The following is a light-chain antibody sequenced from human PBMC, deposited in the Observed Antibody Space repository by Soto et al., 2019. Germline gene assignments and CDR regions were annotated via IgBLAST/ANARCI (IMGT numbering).Light chain of an antibody. V-gene: IGKV3-15*01. Sequence: EIVLTQSPATLSLSPGERATLSCRASQGVSSYLAWYQQKPGQAPRLLIYGASTRATGIPARFSGSGSGTEFTLTISSLQSEDFAVYYCQQYNNWPPFTFGQGTRLEIK. CDR3: QQYNNWPPFT. CDR2: GAS. J-gene: IGKJ5*01. CDR1: QGVSSY.